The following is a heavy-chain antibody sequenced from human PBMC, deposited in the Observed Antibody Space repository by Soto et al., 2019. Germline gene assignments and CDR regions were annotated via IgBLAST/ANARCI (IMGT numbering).Heavy chain of an antibody. D-gene: IGHD2-2*01. CDR3: ASPDIVVVPAAIPLPY. CDR1: GFTFSSYA. J-gene: IGHJ4*02. CDR2: ISYDGSNK. V-gene: IGHV3-30-3*01. Sequence: HPGGSLRLSCAASGFTFSSYAMHWVRQAPGKGLEWVAVISYDGSNKYYADSVKGRFTISRDNSKNTLYLQMNSLRAEDTAVYYCASPDIVVVPAAIPLPYWGKGTLVTVSS.